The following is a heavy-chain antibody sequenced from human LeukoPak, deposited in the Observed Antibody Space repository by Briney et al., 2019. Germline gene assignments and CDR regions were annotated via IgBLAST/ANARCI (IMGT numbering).Heavy chain of an antibody. CDR1: GYTFTIYG. D-gene: IGHD5-12*01. CDR3: ARVPNRYPIVATGY. CDR2: ISAYNGNT. V-gene: IGHV1-18*01. Sequence: ASVKVSCKASGYTFTIYGISWVRQAPGQGLAWMGWISAYNGNTNYAQKLQGRVTMTTDTSTSTAYMELRSLRSDDTAVYYCARVPNRYPIVATGYWGQGTLVTVSS. J-gene: IGHJ4*02.